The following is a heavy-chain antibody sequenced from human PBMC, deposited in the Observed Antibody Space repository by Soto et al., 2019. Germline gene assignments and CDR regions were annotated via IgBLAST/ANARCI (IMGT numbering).Heavy chain of an antibody. CDR2: IYPGDSDT. CDR1: GYSFISYW. J-gene: IGHJ4*02. Sequence: GESLKISCKGSGYSFISYWIVWVRQMPGKGLEYMGIIYPGDSDTRYSPSFQGQVTISADKSISTAYLRWSSLKASDTAMYYCARRSTYCSSSGCYFDYWGQGIPVTVSS. V-gene: IGHV5-51*01. D-gene: IGHD2-2*01. CDR3: ARRSTYCSSSGCYFDY.